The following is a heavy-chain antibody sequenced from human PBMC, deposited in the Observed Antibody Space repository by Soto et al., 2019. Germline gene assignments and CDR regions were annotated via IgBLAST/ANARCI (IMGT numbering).Heavy chain of an antibody. CDR2: ISSSRSYI. J-gene: IGHJ4*02. V-gene: IGHV3-21*01. Sequence: EVQLVESGGGLVKPGGSLRLSCAASGFTFSSYSMNWVRQAPGKGLEWVSSISSSRSYIYYADSVKGRFTISRDNAKNPLYLQINSLRAEDTAVYYCARVVVYSNYISFDYWGQGTLVTVSS. D-gene: IGHD4-4*01. CDR1: GFTFSSYS. CDR3: ARVVVYSNYISFDY.